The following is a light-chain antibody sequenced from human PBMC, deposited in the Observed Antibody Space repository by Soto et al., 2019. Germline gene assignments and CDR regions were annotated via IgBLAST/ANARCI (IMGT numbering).Light chain of an antibody. CDR2: DVS. CDR1: QSVSSY. CDR3: HQRYNWPRVT. J-gene: IGKJ5*01. V-gene: IGKV3-11*01. Sequence: IALRQAPATWSLSPGEGDTLSGGASQSVSSYLAWYQQKPGQAPRLLIYDVSNRATGIPARFSGSGSGTDFTLTITSLEPEDFAVYFCHQRYNWPRVTFGQGTRLEI.